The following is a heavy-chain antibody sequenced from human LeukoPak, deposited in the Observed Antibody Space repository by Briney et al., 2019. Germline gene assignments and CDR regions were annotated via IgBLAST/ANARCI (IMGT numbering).Heavy chain of an antibody. J-gene: IGHJ4*02. V-gene: IGHV3-21*01. Sequence: GGSLRLSCAASGFTISSYSMNWVRQAPGKGLEWVSSISSSSSYIYYADSVKGRFTISRDNAKNSLYLQMNSLRAEDTAVYYCAKPYDSSGYYYDYWGQGTLVTVSS. D-gene: IGHD3-22*01. CDR2: ISSSSSYI. CDR3: AKPYDSSGYYYDY. CDR1: GFTISSYS.